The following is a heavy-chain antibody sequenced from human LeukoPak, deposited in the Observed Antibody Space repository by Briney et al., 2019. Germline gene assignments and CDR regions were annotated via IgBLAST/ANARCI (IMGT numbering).Heavy chain of an antibody. D-gene: IGHD2-15*01. Sequence: GGSLRLSCAASAFTVSSNYMSWVRQAPGKGLEWVSVIYSGGSTYYADSVKGRFTISRDNSKNTLYLQMNSLRAEDTAVYYCASEVVVAATFDYWGQGTLVTVSS. V-gene: IGHV3-53*01. CDR1: AFTVSSNY. J-gene: IGHJ4*02. CDR2: IYSGGST. CDR3: ASEVVVAATFDY.